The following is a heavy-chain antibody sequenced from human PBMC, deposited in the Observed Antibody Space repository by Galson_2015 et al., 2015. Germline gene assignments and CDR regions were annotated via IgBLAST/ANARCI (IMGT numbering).Heavy chain of an antibody. V-gene: IGHV1-3*01. CDR2: INAGNGNT. J-gene: IGHJ4*02. D-gene: IGHD4-17*01. Sequence: QSGAEVKKPGASVKVSCKASGYTFIGYAMHWVRQAPGQRLEWMGWINAGNGNTIYSQRFQDRVTITRDTFASTVYMELSSLRSEDTAVYYCARVDYGDYYDYWGQGTLVTVSS. CDR3: ARVDYGDYYDY. CDR1: GYTFIGYA.